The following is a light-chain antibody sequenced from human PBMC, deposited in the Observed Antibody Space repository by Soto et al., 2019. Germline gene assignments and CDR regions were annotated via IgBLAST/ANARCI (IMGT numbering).Light chain of an antibody. Sequence: QSALTQPASVSGSPGQSITISCTGTSSDVAGYNYVSWYQHHPGKAPKLMIYEVSNRPSGVSNRFSGSKSGNTASLTISGLQAEDEADYYCSSYASSSTPYVFGTATKLTVL. CDR3: SSYASSSTPYV. CDR2: EVS. J-gene: IGLJ1*01. V-gene: IGLV2-14*01. CDR1: SSDVAGYNY.